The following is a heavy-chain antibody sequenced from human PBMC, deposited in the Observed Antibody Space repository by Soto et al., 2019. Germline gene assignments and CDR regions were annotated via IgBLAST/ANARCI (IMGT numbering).Heavy chain of an antibody. J-gene: IGHJ4*02. CDR3: YRGPSGDKVDY. V-gene: IGHV4-30-4*01. Sequence: QVQLQEPGPRLVEPSQTLSLTCTVSGCSISCGYYYWRWIRQPPGTVLEWIGNIYNSGSTYSNPSLKSRVTILVDMSKHQFSLTLSSVTAADTAVYYCYRGPSGDKVDYWGQGTLVTVSS. D-gene: IGHD1-26*01. CDR1: GCSISCGYYY. CDR2: IYNSGST.